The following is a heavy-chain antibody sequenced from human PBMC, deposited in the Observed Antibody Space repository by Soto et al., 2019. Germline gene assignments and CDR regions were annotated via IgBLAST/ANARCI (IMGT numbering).Heavy chain of an antibody. D-gene: IGHD3-3*01. CDR2: ISSSCSTI. J-gene: IGHJ6*03. CDR3: ARGAGRFQFYYYYMDV. Sequence: QVQLVESGGGLVKPGGSLRLSCAASGFTFSDYYMSWIRQAPGKGLELVSYISSSCSTIYYADSVKGRFTNSRDHAKNSLYLQINSLRAEDTAVYYCARGAGRFQFYYYYMDVWGKGTTVTVSS. V-gene: IGHV3-11*01. CDR1: GFTFSDYY.